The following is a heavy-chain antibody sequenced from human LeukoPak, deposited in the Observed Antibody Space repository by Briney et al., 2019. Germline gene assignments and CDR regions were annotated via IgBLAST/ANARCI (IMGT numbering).Heavy chain of an antibody. CDR1: GFTFSSYW. D-gene: IGHD5-12*01. CDR3: ASGGYTFGA. V-gene: IGHV3-7*02. Sequence: GGSLRLSCAASGFTFSSYWMSSVRQAPGKGLEWVANIKEDGSEKNCVDSVKGRFTISRDNTKNSLYLQMNSLRAEDTAVYYCASGGYTFGAWGQGTLVTVSS. J-gene: IGHJ5*02. CDR2: IKEDGSEK.